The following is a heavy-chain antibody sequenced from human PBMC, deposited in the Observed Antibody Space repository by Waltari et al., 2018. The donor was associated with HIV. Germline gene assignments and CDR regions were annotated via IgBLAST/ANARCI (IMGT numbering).Heavy chain of an antibody. CDR3: ARLRGSVAGLPGGFYFDY. V-gene: IGHV4-39*01. Sequence: QLQLQESGPGLVKPSETLSLTCTVSGGSISSSSYYWGWIRQPPGKGLEWIGSFYYSGSTSSTPSLKSRVTISVDTSKNQFSLKLSSVTAADTAVYYCARLRGSVAGLPGGFYFDYWGQGTLVTVSS. CDR1: GGSISSSSYY. D-gene: IGHD6-19*01. CDR2: FYYSGST. J-gene: IGHJ4*02.